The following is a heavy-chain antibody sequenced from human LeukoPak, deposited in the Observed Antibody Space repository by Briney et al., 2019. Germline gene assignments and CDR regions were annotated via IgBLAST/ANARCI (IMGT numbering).Heavy chain of an antibody. CDR3: ARVCGIVVVVAATFRVVGYNWFDP. D-gene: IGHD2-15*01. V-gene: IGHV1-8*01. J-gene: IGHJ5*02. CDR2: MNPNSANT. CDR1: GYTFTSYD. Sequence: ASVKVSCKASGYTFTSYDINWVRQATGRGLEWMGWMNPNSANTGYAQKFQGRVTMTRNTSISTAYMELSSLRSEDTAVYYCARVCGIVVVVAATFRVVGYNWFDPWGQGTLVTVSS.